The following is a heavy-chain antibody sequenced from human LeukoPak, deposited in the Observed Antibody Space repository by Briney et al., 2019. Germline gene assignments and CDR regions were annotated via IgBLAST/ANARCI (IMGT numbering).Heavy chain of an antibody. CDR2: ISWNSGFI. CDR1: GLTFYDYA. Sequence: GGSLRLSCATSGLTFYDYAMHWVRQVPGKGLEWVSGISWNSGFIGYADSVKGRFTISRDNAKKFLYLQMNSLRTENFSLGYYAKDGLAAAGISSSYFDPWGQGTLVTVSS. J-gene: IGHJ5*02. D-gene: IGHD6-13*01. CDR3: AKDGLAAAGISSSYFDP. V-gene: IGHV3-9*03.